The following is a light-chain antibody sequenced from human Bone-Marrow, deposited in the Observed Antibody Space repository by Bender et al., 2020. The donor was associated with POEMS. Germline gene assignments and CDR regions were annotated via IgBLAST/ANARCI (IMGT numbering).Light chain of an antibody. CDR1: SSDVGGYNY. Sequence: QSALTQPASVSGSPGQSITISCTGTSSDVGGYNYVSWYQQHPGKAPKLMIYDVGNRPSGVPDRFSGSKSGTSASLAITGLQAEDEGDYYCQSYDNSLGGWVFGGGTKLTVL. J-gene: IGLJ3*02. V-gene: IGLV2-14*03. CDR2: DVG. CDR3: QSYDNSLGGWV.